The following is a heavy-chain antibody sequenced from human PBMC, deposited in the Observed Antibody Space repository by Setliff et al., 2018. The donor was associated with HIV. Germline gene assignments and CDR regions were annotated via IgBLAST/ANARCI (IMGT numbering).Heavy chain of an antibody. CDR2: TNHSGST. D-gene: IGHD6-19*01. V-gene: IGHV4-34*01. Sequence: PSETLSLTCAVYGGSFSGYYWSWIRQPPGKGLEWIGETNHSGSTNYNPSLKSRVTISVDTSKNQFSLKLSSVTAADTAVYYCARRSGWYDYWGQGTLVTVSS. J-gene: IGHJ4*02. CDR3: ARRSGWYDY. CDR1: GGSFSGYY.